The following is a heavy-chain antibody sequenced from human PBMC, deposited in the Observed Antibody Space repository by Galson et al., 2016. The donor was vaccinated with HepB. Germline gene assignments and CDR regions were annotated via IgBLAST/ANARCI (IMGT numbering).Heavy chain of an antibody. V-gene: IGHV3-33*01. J-gene: IGHJ4*02. Sequence: SLRLSCAASGITFSSYGMNWVRQAPGKGPEWVAVVWYDGSNKYYADSVKGRFTISRDNSKNTVSLQMNNLRAEDTAVYYCASVAPYGSGIGHWGQGTLVTVSA. CDR2: VWYDGSNK. CDR1: GITFSSYG. D-gene: IGHD3-10*01. CDR3: ASVAPYGSGIGH.